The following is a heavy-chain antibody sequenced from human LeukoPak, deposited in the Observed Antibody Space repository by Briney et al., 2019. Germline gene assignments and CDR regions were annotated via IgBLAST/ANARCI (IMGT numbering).Heavy chain of an antibody. CDR1: GDSIRNSY. V-gene: IGHV4-59*01. CDR3: ARVKVNTAMALQNYHYYMDV. D-gene: IGHD2-21*02. CDR2: IPTSGDI. J-gene: IGHJ6*03. Sequence: ETMSLTCAVSGDSIRNSYWSWIRQPPGKGLEWIGYIPTSGDINYNPSLKSRVTISLQTSQNQVSLKVNSVTAADTAVYLCARVKVNTAMALQNYHYYMDVSGKGTTVIASS.